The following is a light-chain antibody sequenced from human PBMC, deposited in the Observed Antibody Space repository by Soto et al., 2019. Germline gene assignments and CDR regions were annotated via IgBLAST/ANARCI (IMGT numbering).Light chain of an antibody. J-gene: IGKJ1*01. CDR1: QTINSW. CDR2: KAS. V-gene: IGKV1-5*03. CDR3: QHYNSYSEA. Sequence: DIKMTQSPSTLSGSVGDRVTITGRASQTINSWLAWYQQKPGKAPKLLIYKASTLKSGVPSRFSGSGSGTEFTLTISSLQPDDFATYYCQHYNSYSEAFGQGTKVELK.